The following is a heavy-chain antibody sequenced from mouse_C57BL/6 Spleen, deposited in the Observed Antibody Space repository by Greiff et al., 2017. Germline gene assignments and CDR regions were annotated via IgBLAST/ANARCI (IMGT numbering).Heavy chain of an antibody. CDR2: IYPGDGDT. Sequence: QVQLKESGPELVKPGASVKISCKASGYAFSSSWMNWVKQRPGKGLEWIGRIYPGDGDTNYNGKFKGKATLTADKSSSTAYMQLSSLTSEDSAVYFCARELGRGFAYWGQGTLVTVSA. J-gene: IGHJ3*01. CDR1: GYAFSSSW. V-gene: IGHV1-82*01. D-gene: IGHD4-1*01. CDR3: ARELGRGFAY.